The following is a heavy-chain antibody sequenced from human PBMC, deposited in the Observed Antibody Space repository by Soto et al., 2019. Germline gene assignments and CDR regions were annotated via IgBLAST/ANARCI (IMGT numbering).Heavy chain of an antibody. V-gene: IGHV3-9*01. CDR2: ISLNSGSI. D-gene: IGHD3-3*01. Sequence: EVQLVESGGGLVQPGRSLRLSCAASGFTFDDYAMHWVRQAPGKGLEWVSGISLNSGSIGYADSVKGRFTISRDNAKNSLYLQMNSLRAEDTALYYCAKAGFWSGYYSLVDYWGQGTLVTVSS. CDR1: GFTFDDYA. J-gene: IGHJ4*02. CDR3: AKAGFWSGYYSLVDY.